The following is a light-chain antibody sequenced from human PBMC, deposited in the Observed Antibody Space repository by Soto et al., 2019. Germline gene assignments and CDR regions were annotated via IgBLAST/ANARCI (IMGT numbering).Light chain of an antibody. CDR2: DVK. V-gene: IGLV2-14*03. Sequence: QSVLTQPASVSGSPGQSITISCTGTETDVGGYNLVSWYQQHSGKAPKLIIYDVKNRPSGISGRFSGSKSGNTASLTISGLRPDDEADYLCSSFTTTRTHIFGPGTKVTVL. J-gene: IGLJ1*01. CDR3: SSFTTTRTHI. CDR1: ETDVGGYNL.